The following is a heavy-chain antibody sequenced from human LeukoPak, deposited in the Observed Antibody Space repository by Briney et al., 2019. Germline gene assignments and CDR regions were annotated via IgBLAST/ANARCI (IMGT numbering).Heavy chain of an antibody. J-gene: IGHJ6*02. V-gene: IGHV1-2*02. D-gene: IGHD6-25*01. CDR2: INPNSGGT. CDR1: GYTFTGYY. CDR3: ASPGIAASFVRYGMDV. Sequence: ASVKVSCKASGYTFTGYYMHWVRQAPGQGLEWMGWINPNSGGTNYAQKFQGRVTMTRDTSISTAYMELSRLRSDDTAVYYCASPGIAASFVRYGMDVWGQGTTVTVSS.